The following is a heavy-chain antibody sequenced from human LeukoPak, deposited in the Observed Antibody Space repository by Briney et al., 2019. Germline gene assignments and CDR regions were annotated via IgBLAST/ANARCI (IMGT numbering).Heavy chain of an antibody. CDR1: GGSFNIYY. V-gene: IGHV4-34*01. Sequence: SETLSLTCAVYGGSFNIYYWSWIRQSPEKGLEWIGEMNDGGTINYNPSLLSRVTISLDRSKNQFSLKLTSVTTADTAVYYCARRWNYGRNYYIDVWGNGATVSVSS. CDR2: MNDGGTI. J-gene: IGHJ6*03. D-gene: IGHD1-7*01. CDR3: ARRWNYGRNYYIDV.